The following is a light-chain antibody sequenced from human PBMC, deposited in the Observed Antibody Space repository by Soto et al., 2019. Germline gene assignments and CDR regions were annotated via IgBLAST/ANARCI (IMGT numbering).Light chain of an antibody. Sequence: QSALTQPASVSGSPGQSITISCTGSSSDVGSYTFVSWYQHHPGKAPKLMIYEATKRPSGVSHRFSGSKSGNTASLTISGLQAEDEGEYYCCSYAGSMTWVFGGGTQLTV. J-gene: IGLJ3*02. CDR3: CSYAGSMTWV. CDR1: SSDVGSYTF. CDR2: EAT. V-gene: IGLV2-23*01.